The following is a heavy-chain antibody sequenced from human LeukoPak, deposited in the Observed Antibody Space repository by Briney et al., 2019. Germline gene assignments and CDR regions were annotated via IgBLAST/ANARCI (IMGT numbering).Heavy chain of an antibody. J-gene: IGHJ5*02. Sequence: ASVKVSCKASGYTFTSYDINWVRQATGQGLEWIGWMNPNSGNTGYAQKFQDRVTMTRNTSISTAYMELSGLRSEDTAMYYCARKTLYGSGKSWFDPWGQGTLVTVSS. D-gene: IGHD3-10*01. V-gene: IGHV1-8*01. CDR3: ARKTLYGSGKSWFDP. CDR2: MNPNSGNT. CDR1: GYTFTSYD.